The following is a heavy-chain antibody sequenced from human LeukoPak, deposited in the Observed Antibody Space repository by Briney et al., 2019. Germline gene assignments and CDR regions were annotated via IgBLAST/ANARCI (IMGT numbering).Heavy chain of an antibody. CDR2: ISSSGKTI. CDR3: AKGSRGSCRGAYCYSFDN. CDR1: GFTFSDYY. Sequence: KAGGSLRLSCAASGFTFSDYYMTWLRQAPGKGLEWISYISSSGKTIYYADSMKGRFTISRDNSKNSLYLQMNRLRVEDTAVYYCAKGSRGSCRGAYCYSFDNWGQGAVVTVSS. J-gene: IGHJ4*02. V-gene: IGHV3-11*01. D-gene: IGHD2-21*02.